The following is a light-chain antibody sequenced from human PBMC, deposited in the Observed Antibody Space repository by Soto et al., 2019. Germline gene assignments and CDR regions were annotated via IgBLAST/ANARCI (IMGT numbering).Light chain of an antibody. CDR3: SSHASGSTRV. CDR1: SGGVGGYDY. Sequence: QSALTQPASVSGSPGQSIAISCTGTSGGVGGYDYVSWYQQHPDKAPKLMIYEVTKRPSWVSNRFSGSKSGNTASLTISGLQPEDEADYYCSSHASGSTRVFGSGTKVTVL. CDR2: EVT. J-gene: IGLJ1*01. V-gene: IGLV2-14*01.